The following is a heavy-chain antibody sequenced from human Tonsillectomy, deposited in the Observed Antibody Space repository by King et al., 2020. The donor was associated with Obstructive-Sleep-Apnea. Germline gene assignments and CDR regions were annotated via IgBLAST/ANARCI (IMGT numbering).Heavy chain of an antibody. V-gene: IGHV4-34*01. CDR1: GGSFSGYY. CDR2: INHSGST. D-gene: IGHD1-26*01. CDR3: ARVRGYSGTYYVRFDP. J-gene: IGHJ5*02. Sequence: VQLQQWGAGLLKPSETLSLTCAVYGGSFSGYYWSWIRRPPGKGLEWIGEINHSGSTNYNPSLKSRVTISVDTSKNQFSLKLSSVTAADPAVYYCARVRGYSGTYYVRFDPWGQGTLVTVSS.